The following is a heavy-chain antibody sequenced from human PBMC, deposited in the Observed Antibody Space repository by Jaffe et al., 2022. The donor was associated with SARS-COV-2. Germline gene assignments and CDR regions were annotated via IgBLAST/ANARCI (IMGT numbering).Heavy chain of an antibody. CDR3: ASVHSQNYCGGDCYSDAFDI. J-gene: IGHJ3*02. D-gene: IGHD2-21*02. CDR2: INHSGST. Sequence: QVQLQQWGAGLLKPSETLSLTCAVYGGSFSGYYWSWIRQPPGKGLEWIGEINHSGSTHYSPSLKSRVTISVNTSKNQFSLKLSSVTAADTAVYYCASVHSQNYCGGDCYSDAFDIWGQGTMVTVSS. V-gene: IGHV4-34*01. CDR1: GGSFSGYY.